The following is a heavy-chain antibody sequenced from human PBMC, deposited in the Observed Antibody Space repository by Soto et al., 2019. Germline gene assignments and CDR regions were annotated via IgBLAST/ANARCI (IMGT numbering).Heavy chain of an antibody. CDR1: GESFSGYF. V-gene: IGHV4-34*01. D-gene: IGHD4-17*01. Sequence: QVQLQQWGAGLLKPSETLSLTCAVSGESFSGYFWSWIRQPPGKGLEWIGEPNKSGGRTIYNPTLKSRVTISVDTSKDQFSLRLSSVTAADTAVYYCASGRDYTWTFGGQGTLVTVSS. CDR2: PNKSGGRT. J-gene: IGHJ4*02. CDR3: ASGRDYTWTF.